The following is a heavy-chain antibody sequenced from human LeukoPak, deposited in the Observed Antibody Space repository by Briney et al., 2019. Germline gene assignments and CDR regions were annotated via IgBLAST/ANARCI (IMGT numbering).Heavy chain of an antibody. CDR1: GYTFTGYY. J-gene: IGHJ4*02. Sequence: ASVKVSCKASGYTFTGYYMHWVRQAPGQGLEWMGWISGNNDNSNYGQKFQGRFTVTTDSSTSTAYMELRNLTFDDTAVYYCARDGTSADDYWGQGTLVTVSS. V-gene: IGHV1-18*04. CDR2: ISGNNDNS. D-gene: IGHD1-26*01. CDR3: ARDGTSADDY.